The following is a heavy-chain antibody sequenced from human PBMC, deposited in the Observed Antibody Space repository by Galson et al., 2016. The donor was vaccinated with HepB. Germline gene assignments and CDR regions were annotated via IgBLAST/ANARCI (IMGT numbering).Heavy chain of an antibody. CDR1: GFPFSTYG. J-gene: IGHJ4*02. V-gene: IGHV3-33*01. CDR3: ARVGVCYRGGGGDCVAHY. D-gene: IGHD2-21*02. Sequence: SLRLSCAASGFPFSTYGMHWVRQAPGKGLEWVAVIWYDGSNQYYADSVKGRFTISRDISKNTLYLQMNSLRAEDTAVYYCARVGVCYRGGGGDCVAHYWGQGTLVTVSS. CDR2: IWYDGSNQ.